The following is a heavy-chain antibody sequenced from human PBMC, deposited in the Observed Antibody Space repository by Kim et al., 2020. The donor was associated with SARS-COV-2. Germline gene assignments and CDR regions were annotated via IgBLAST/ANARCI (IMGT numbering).Heavy chain of an antibody. D-gene: IGHD6-19*01. Sequence: ASVKVSCKASGYTFTSYYMHWVRQAPGQGLEWMGIINPSGGSTSYAQKFQGRVTMTRDTSTSTVYMELSSLRSEDTAVYYCARQKPQWLVRGYFDHWGQGTLVTVSS. V-gene: IGHV1-46*01. CDR3: ARQKPQWLVRGYFDH. CDR1: GYTFTSYY. CDR2: INPSGGST. J-gene: IGHJ4*02.